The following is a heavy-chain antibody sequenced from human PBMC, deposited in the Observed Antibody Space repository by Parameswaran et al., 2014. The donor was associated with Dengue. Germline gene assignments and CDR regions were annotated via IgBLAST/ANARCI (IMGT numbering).Heavy chain of an antibody. CDR2: ISGSGGST. CDR3: AKLLYDFWSGYYNYYYGMDV. D-gene: IGHD3-3*01. J-gene: IGHJ6*02. Sequence: VRQAPGKGLEWVSAISGSGGSTYYADSVKGRFTISRDNSKNTLYLQMNSLRAEDTAVYYCAKLLYDFWSGYYNYYYGMDVWGQGTTVTVSS. V-gene: IGHV3-23*01.